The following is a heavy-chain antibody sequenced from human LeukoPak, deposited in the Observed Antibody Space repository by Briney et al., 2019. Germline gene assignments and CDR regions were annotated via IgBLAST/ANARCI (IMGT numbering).Heavy chain of an antibody. J-gene: IGHJ4*02. CDR2: ISGNGGST. V-gene: IGHV3-64*02. CDR1: GFTFSSYT. CDR3: ARDLTYCSGGSCYDFNYFDY. Sequence: PGGSLRLSCAASGFTFSSYTMHWVRQAPGEGLEYASGISGNGGSTYYADSVKGRFTISRDNSKNTLYLQMNSLRAEDTAVYYCARDLTYCSGGSCYDFNYFDYWGQGTLVTVSS. D-gene: IGHD2-15*01.